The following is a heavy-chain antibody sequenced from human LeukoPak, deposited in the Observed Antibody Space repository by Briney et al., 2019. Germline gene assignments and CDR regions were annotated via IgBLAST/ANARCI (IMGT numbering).Heavy chain of an antibody. V-gene: IGHV5-51*01. Sequence: GESLKISCKGSGYSFTSYWIGWVRQMPGKGLEWMGIIYPGDSDTRYSPSFQGQVTISADKSISTAYLQWSGLKASDTAMYYCARRRNTYYDFWSGYLFDYWGQGTLVTVSS. CDR2: IYPGDSDT. CDR3: ARRRNTYYDFWSGYLFDY. J-gene: IGHJ4*02. D-gene: IGHD3-3*01. CDR1: GYSFTSYW.